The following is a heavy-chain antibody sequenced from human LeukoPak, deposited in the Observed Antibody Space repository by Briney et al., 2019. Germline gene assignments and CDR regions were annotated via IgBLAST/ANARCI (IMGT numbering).Heavy chain of an antibody. CDR2: MYYSGST. J-gene: IGHJ5*02. CDR1: GGSISSGGYY. D-gene: IGHD3-10*01. V-gene: IGHV4-31*03. Sequence: SQTLSLTCTVSGGSISSGGYYWSWIRQHPGKGPEWIGYMYYSGSTYYNPSLKSRVTISVDTSKNQFSLKLSSVTAADTAVYYCARALGATMVRGVIGKLNWFDPWGQGTLVTVSS. CDR3: ARALGATMVRGVIGKLNWFDP.